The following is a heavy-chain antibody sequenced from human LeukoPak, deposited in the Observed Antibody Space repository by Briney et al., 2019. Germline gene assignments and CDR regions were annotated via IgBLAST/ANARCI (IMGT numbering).Heavy chain of an antibody. CDR2: ISYDGSNK. J-gene: IGHJ4*02. D-gene: IGHD3-22*01. CDR1: GFTFSSYA. Sequence: GGSLRLSCAASGFTFSSYAMHWVRQAPGKGLEWVAVISYDGSNKYYADSVKGRFTISRDNAKNSLYLQMNSLRAEDTAVYYCARPGRYYYDSSGYSWGQGTLVTVSS. CDR3: ARPGRYYYDSSGYS. V-gene: IGHV3-30-3*01.